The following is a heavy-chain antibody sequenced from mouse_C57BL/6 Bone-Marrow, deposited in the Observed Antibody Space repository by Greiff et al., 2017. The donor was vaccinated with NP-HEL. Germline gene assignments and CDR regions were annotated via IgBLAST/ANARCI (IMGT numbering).Heavy chain of an antibody. CDR3: ARVDYGSIAMDY. J-gene: IGHJ4*01. V-gene: IGHV3-1*01. Sequence: EVQLQQSGPGMVKPSQSLSLTCTVTGYSITSGYDWHWIRHFPGNKLEWMGYISYSGSTNYNPSLKSRISITHDTSKNHFFLKLNSVTTEDTATYYCARVDYGSIAMDYWGQGTSVTVSS. D-gene: IGHD1-1*01. CDR1: GYSITSGYD. CDR2: ISYSGST.